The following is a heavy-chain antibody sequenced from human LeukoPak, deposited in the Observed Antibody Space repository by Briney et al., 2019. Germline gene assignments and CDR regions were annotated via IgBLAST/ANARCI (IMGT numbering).Heavy chain of an antibody. Sequence: PSETLSLTCTVSGGSISSYYWSWIRQPPGKGLEWIGYIYYSGSTNYNPSLKSRVTISVDTSKNQFSLKLSSVTAADTAVYYCARVDNYGDSMDYFDYWGQGTLVTVSS. J-gene: IGHJ4*02. D-gene: IGHD4-17*01. CDR1: GGSISSYY. CDR2: IYYSGST. V-gene: IGHV4-59*01. CDR3: ARVDNYGDSMDYFDY.